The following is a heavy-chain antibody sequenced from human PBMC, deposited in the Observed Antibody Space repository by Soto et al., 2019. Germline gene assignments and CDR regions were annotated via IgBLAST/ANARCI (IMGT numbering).Heavy chain of an antibody. D-gene: IGHD2-15*01. V-gene: IGHV3-23*01. CDR1: GFTVSSYA. CDR2: ISGSGGST. Sequence: GXSLRLSCAASGFTVSSYAISWVVQAPGKGLEWVSAISGSGGSTYYADSVKGRFTISRDNSKNTLYLQMNSLRAEDTAVYYCAKDIVVVVAATGHWGQGTLVTVSS. CDR3: AKDIVVVVAATGH. J-gene: IGHJ4*02.